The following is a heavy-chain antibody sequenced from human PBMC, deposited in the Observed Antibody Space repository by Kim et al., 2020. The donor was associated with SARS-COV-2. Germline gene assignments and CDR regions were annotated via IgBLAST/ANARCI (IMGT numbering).Heavy chain of an antibody. J-gene: IGHJ4*02. CDR2: IYYSGST. Sequence: SETLSLTCTVSGGSISSYYWSWIRQPPGKGLEWIGYIYYSGSTNYNPSLKSRVTISVDTSKNQFSLKLSSVTAADTAVYYCARGDSGYDWGYWGQGTLVTVSS. D-gene: IGHD5-12*01. CDR3: ARGDSGYDWGY. V-gene: IGHV4-59*01. CDR1: GGSISSYY.